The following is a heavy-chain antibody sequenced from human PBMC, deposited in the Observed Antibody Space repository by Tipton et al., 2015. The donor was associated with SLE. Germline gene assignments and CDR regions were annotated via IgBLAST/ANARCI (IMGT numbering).Heavy chain of an antibody. CDR2: IYYSGIT. Sequence: TLSLTCTVSGGSIRSYYWNWIRQPPGKGLEWIGYIYYSGITNYNSSFNSRATISADTSKNQFSLRLRSVTASDTALYYCVRVGTGPTVPTPLHWYLDLWGRGTLVSVSS. CDR3: VRVGTGPTVPTPLHWYLDL. V-gene: IGHV4-59*01. CDR1: GGSIRSYY. D-gene: IGHD4-17*01. J-gene: IGHJ2*01.